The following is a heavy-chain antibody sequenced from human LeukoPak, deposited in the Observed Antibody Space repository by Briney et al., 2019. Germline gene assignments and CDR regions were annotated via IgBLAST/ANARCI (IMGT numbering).Heavy chain of an antibody. CDR2: INDGVGRA. J-gene: IGHJ4*02. CDR1: GFTFSSYS. CDR3: ARSLGIRQLWFLS. D-gene: IGHD5-18*01. V-gene: IGHV3-23*01. Sequence: PGGSLRLSCAASGFTFSSYSMNWVRQAPGKGLEWVSAINDGVGRAFYADAVRGRFTISRDNSQNTLYLQMNSLRAEDTAVYYCARSLGIRQLWFLSWGQGTLVTVSS.